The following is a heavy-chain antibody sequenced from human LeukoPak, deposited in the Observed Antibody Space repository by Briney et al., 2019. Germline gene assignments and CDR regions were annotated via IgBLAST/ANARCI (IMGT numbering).Heavy chain of an antibody. Sequence: PGGSLRLSCAASGFTVSSNYMSWVRQAPGKGLEWVSVIYSGGSTYYADSVKGRFTISRDNSKNTLYLQMNSLRAEDTAVYYCARGPLGTTTVPRGGRWDLDYWGQGTLVTVSS. V-gene: IGHV3-53*01. J-gene: IGHJ4*02. CDR1: GFTVSSNY. CDR3: ARGPLGTTTVPRGGRWDLDY. D-gene: IGHD4-17*01. CDR2: IYSGGST.